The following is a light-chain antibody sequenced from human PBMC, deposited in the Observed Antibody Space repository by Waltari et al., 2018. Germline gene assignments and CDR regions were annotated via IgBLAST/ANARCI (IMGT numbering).Light chain of an antibody. J-gene: IGKJ5*01. Sequence: DIVMTQSPVSLTVTPGEPASISCRSSQSLPDSNGYNYLDWYLQKPGQSPQILIYVGSNRASGVPDRFSGSGSGTDFTLKISRVEAEDAGVYYCMEALQSVTFGQGTRLEIK. V-gene: IGKV2-28*01. CDR2: VGS. CDR1: QSLPDSNGYNY. CDR3: MEALQSVT.